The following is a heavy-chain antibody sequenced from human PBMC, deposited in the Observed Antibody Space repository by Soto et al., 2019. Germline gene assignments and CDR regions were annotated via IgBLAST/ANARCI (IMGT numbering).Heavy chain of an antibody. CDR2: IVVGSGNT. V-gene: IGHV1-58*01. Sequence: SVKVSCKTSGFTFSSSAVQWVRQARGQRLEWIGWIVVGSGNTNYAQKFQERVTITRDMSTSTAYMELSSLRSEDTAVYYCAAGEGATLSPRYYYYGMDVWGQGTTVTVSS. D-gene: IGHD1-26*01. J-gene: IGHJ6*02. CDR1: GFTFSSSA. CDR3: AAGEGATLSPRYYYYGMDV.